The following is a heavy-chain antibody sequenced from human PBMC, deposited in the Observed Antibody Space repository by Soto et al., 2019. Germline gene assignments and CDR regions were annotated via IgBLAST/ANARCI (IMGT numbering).Heavy chain of an antibody. CDR2: MNPNSGNT. CDR1: GYTFTSYD. Sequence: QVQLVQSGAEVKKPGASVKVSCKASGYTFTSYDINWVRQATGQGLEWMGWMNPNSGNTGYAQKFQSRVTMTRNATTSTAKMEQSSPRADDTAVYDYARVREYSRTLDPWGQGTLVTVSS. V-gene: IGHV1-8*01. D-gene: IGHD6-6*01. J-gene: IGHJ5*02. CDR3: ARVREYSRTLDP.